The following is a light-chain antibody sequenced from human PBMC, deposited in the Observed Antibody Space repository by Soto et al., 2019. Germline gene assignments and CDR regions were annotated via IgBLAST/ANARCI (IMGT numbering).Light chain of an antibody. Sequence: QSALTQSASVSGSPGQSITISCTGTSSDVGGYNYVSWYQQHPGKAPKLIIYDVSNRPSGVSTRFSGSKSGNTASLTISRVEAGDEADYYCQVWDSSSDHVVFGGGTKVTVL. CDR3: QVWDSSSDHVV. CDR1: SSDVGGYNY. J-gene: IGLJ2*01. V-gene: IGLV2-14*01. CDR2: DVS.